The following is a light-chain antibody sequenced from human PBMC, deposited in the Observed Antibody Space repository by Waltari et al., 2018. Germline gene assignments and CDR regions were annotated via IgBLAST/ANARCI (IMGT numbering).Light chain of an antibody. CDR3: ATWDNSLTAVV. Sequence: QSVLTQPPSVSAAPGQKVTIPCSGSSSNIGNYFVSWYHQLPGATPKLLIYDNYKRPPGIPDRFSASKSGTSGTLDITGLQIGDEADYYCATWDNSLTAVVFGGGTKLTVL. V-gene: IGLV1-51*01. J-gene: IGLJ2*01. CDR2: DNY. CDR1: SSNIGNYF.